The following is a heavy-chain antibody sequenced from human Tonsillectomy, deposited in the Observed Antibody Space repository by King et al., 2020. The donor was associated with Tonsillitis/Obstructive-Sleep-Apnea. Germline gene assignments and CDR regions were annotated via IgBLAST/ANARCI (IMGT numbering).Heavy chain of an antibody. Sequence: VQLQESGPGLVKPSETLSLTCTVSGGSISSYYWSWVRQPPGKGLEWIGYIYYDGSTTYNPSLKSRLTISVDTSKNQISLKLSSVTAADTAVYFCARGSTSGWYRNDYWGQGALVTVSS. CDR2: IYYDGST. CDR3: ARGSTSGWYRNDY. J-gene: IGHJ4*02. CDR1: GGSISSYY. D-gene: IGHD6-19*01. V-gene: IGHV4-59*01.